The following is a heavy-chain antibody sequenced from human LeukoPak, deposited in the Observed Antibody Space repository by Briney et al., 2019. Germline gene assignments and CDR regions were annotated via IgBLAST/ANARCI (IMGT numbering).Heavy chain of an antibody. Sequence: PGGSLRLSCAASGFTFSSYAMSWVHQAPGKGLEWVSAISGSGGSTYYAYSVKGRFTISRDNSKNTLYLQMNSLRAEDTAVYYCAKPGPRRRLFVEYFQHWGQGTLVTVSS. CDR1: GFTFSSYA. CDR2: ISGSGGST. CDR3: AKPGPRRRLFVEYFQH. D-gene: IGHD1-14*01. J-gene: IGHJ1*01. V-gene: IGHV3-23*01.